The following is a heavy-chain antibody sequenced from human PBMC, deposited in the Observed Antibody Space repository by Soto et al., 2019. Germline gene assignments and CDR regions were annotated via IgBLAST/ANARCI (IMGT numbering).Heavy chain of an antibody. V-gene: IGHV3-74*01. Sequence: EVQLVESGGGLVQPGGSLRLSCAASGFTFSSYWMHWVRQAPGKGLVWVSRINSDGSSTSYADSVKGRFTISRDNAKNTLYLQMNSLRAEDTAVYYCARAIGGYDYTDYYFDYWGQGTLVTVSS. J-gene: IGHJ4*02. CDR2: INSDGSST. CDR1: GFTFSSYW. D-gene: IGHD5-12*01. CDR3: ARAIGGYDYTDYYFDY.